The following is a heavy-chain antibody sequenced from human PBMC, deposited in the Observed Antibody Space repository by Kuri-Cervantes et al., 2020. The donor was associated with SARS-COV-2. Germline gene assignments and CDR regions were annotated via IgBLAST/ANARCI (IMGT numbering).Heavy chain of an antibody. CDR3: ATTYSSGWYGGY. CDR2: ISYDGSNK. J-gene: IGHJ4*02. Sequence: GESLKISCAASGFTFSSYAMHWVRQAPGKGLEWVAVISYDGSNKYYADSVKGRFTISRDNSKNTLYLQMNSLRAEDTAVYYCATTYSSGWYGGYWGPGTLVTVSS. CDR1: GFTFSSYA. V-gene: IGHV3-30-3*01. D-gene: IGHD6-19*01.